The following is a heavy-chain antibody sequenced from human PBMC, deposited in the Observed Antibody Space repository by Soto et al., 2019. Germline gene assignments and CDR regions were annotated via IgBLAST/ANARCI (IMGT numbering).Heavy chain of an antibody. CDR3: ARGGELLTPFDY. CDR1: GFTFRSYW. V-gene: IGHV3-7*01. Sequence: EVQLVESGGGLVQPGGSLRLSCAASGFTFRSYWMSWVRQAPGKGLEWGANIKQDGSEKYYVDSVKGRFTISRDNAKNSLYLQMNSLRDEDTAVYYCARGGELLTPFDYWGQGTLVTVSS. CDR2: IKQDGSEK. D-gene: IGHD1-26*01. J-gene: IGHJ4*02.